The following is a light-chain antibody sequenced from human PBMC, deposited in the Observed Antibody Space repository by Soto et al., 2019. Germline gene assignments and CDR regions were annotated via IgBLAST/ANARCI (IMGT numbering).Light chain of an antibody. V-gene: IGLV2-14*01. Sequence: QSVLTQPASVSGSPGQSITISCTGSTSDVGAYNYVSWYKHHPGQAPQLMIYEVSNRPSGVSNRFSGSKSGNTASLTISGLQADDEGDYYCSPKTSSSSPFVFGTGTKVTVL. CDR3: SPKTSSSSPFV. CDR1: TSDVGAYNY. J-gene: IGLJ1*01. CDR2: EVS.